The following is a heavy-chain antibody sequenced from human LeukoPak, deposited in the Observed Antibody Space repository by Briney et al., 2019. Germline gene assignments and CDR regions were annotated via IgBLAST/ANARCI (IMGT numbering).Heavy chain of an antibody. CDR2: IYSGGTT. CDR3: ARVSSYGSGSYYHYYFDY. Sequence: PGGSLRLSCAASGSTVSSNYMSWVRQAPGKGLEWVSVIYSGGTTSYADSVKGRFTISRDNSKNTLFLQLNSLRAEDTAVYYCARVSSYGSGSYYHYYFDYWGQGTLVTVSS. CDR1: GSTVSSNY. D-gene: IGHD3-10*01. V-gene: IGHV3-53*01. J-gene: IGHJ4*02.